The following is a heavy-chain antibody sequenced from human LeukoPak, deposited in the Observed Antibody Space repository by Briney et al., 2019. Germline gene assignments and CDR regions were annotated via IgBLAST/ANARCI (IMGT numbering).Heavy chain of an antibody. CDR3: ASGFKLGVFDKRTAFDY. D-gene: IGHD2-21*02. Sequence: SETLSLTCTVSGGSISSGDYYWSWIRQPPGKGLEWIGRIYTSGSTNYNPSLKSRVTISVDTSKNQFSLKLSSVTAADTAVSCCASGFKLGVFDKRTAFDYWGQGTLVTVSS. CDR1: GGSISSGDYY. CDR2: IYTSGST. V-gene: IGHV4-61*02. J-gene: IGHJ4*02.